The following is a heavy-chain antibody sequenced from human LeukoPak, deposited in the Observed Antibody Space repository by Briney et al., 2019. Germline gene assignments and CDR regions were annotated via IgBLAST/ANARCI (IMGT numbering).Heavy chain of an antibody. J-gene: IGHJ5*02. V-gene: IGHV4-34*01. CDR2: INHSGST. CDR1: GGSFSGYY. CDR3: ARLRLITMVRGVIGSRWFDP. Sequence: SETLSLTCAVYGGSFSGYYWSWIRQPPGKGLEWIGEINHSGSTNYNPSLKSRVTISVDTSKNQFSLKLSSVTAADTAVYYCARLRLITMVRGVIGSRWFDPWGQGTLVTVSS. D-gene: IGHD3-10*01.